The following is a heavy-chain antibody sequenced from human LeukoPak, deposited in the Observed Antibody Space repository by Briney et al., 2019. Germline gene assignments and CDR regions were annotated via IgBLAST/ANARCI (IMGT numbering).Heavy chain of an antibody. J-gene: IGHJ4*02. D-gene: IGHD3-16*02. CDR1: GFTFSSYG. Sequence: PGGSLRLSCAASGFTFSSYGMHWVRQAPGKGLEWVAVIWYDGSNYYYADSVKGRFTISRDHSKNTLYLQMNSLRAEDTAVYCCARGYTFGGVIARCYFDYWGQGTLVTVSS. CDR3: ARGYTFGGVIARCYFDY. CDR2: IWYDGSNY. V-gene: IGHV3-33*01.